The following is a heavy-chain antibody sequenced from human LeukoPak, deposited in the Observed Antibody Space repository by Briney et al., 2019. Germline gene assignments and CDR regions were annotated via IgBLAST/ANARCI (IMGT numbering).Heavy chain of an antibody. CDR2: IYYSGST. CDR1: GGSISSYY. V-gene: IGHV4-59*08. CDR3: ARTYYDFWSGLTPFDP. D-gene: IGHD3-3*01. Sequence: KPSETLSLTCTVSGGSISSYYWSWIRQPPGKGLEWIGYIYYSGSTNYNPSLKSRVTISVDTSKNQFSLKLSSVTAADTAVYYCARTYYDFWSGLTPFDPWGQGTLVTVSS. J-gene: IGHJ5*02.